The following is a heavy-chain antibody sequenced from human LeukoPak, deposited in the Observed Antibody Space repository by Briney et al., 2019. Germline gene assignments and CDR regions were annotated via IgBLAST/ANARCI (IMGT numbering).Heavy chain of an antibody. J-gene: IGHJ6*03. CDR2: IYHSGSS. CDR3: ARGCWTYYDSSSYYHYYYYYYMDV. D-gene: IGHD3-22*01. Sequence: SETLSLTCTVSGYSITSAYYWGWIRQSPGKGLAWIGSIYHSGSSYYNPSLKSRVTISVDTSKNQFSLKLSSVTAADTAVYYCARGCWTYYDSSSYYHYYYYYYMDVWGKGTTVTVSS. V-gene: IGHV4-38-2*02. CDR1: GYSITSAYY.